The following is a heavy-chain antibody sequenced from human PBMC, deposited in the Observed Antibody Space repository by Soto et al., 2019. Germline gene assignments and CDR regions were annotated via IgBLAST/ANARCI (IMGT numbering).Heavy chain of an antibody. J-gene: IGHJ4*02. CDR3: ARSPVAWGGDGYNYYFDY. D-gene: IGHD5-12*01. CDR2: IGTAGDT. CDR1: GFTFSSYD. Sequence: GGSLRLSCSASGFTFSSYDMHWVRQATGKGLEWVSAIGTAGDTYYPGSVKGRFTISRENAKNSLYLQMNSLRAGDTAVYYCARSPVAWGGDGYNYYFDYWGQGTLVTVSS. V-gene: IGHV3-13*01.